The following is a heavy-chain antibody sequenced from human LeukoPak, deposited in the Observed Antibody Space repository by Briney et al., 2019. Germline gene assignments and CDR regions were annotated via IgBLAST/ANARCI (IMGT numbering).Heavy chain of an antibody. D-gene: IGHD2-15*01. Sequence: PGGSLRLSCAASGFTVSSNHMSWVRQIPGKGLEWVSLIYAGGSTYYADSVKGRFTISRDNSKNTLYPQMNSLRAEDTAVYYCARARGNRPGYCSGENCYYFDYWGQGTLVTVSS. J-gene: IGHJ4*02. CDR3: ARARGNRPGYCSGENCYYFDY. CDR2: IYAGGST. V-gene: IGHV3-53*01. CDR1: GFTVSSNH.